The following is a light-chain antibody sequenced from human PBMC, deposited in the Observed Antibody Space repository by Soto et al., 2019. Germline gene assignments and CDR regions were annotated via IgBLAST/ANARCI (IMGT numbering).Light chain of an antibody. V-gene: IGLV2-8*01. J-gene: IGLJ1*01. CDR1: TSDVGDYNY. CDR2: EVS. Sequence: QSALTQRPSASGSPGQSVTISCTGTTSDVGDYNYVSWYQHHPGKAPKLMIYEVSKRPSGVPDRFSGSKSGNTASLTVSGLQAEDEADYYCSSFAGSTLVFGTGTKLTVL. CDR3: SSFAGSTLV.